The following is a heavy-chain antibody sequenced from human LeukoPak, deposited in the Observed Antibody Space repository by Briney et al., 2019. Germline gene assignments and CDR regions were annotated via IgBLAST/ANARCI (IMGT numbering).Heavy chain of an antibody. Sequence: GGSLRLSCAASGFNVNTNYMSWVRQAPGKGLEWVSVIYVDGNTYYVDSVKGRFSISRDNSKNTVYLQMNSLRAEDTAVYYCARDHSELGSYPNPWGQGTLVTVSS. CDR3: ARDHSELGSYPNP. V-gene: IGHV3-66*01. CDR2: IYVDGNT. CDR1: GFNVNTNY. D-gene: IGHD3-10*01. J-gene: IGHJ5*02.